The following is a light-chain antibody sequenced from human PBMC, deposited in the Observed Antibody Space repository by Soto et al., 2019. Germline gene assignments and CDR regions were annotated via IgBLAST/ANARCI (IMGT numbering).Light chain of an antibody. CDR1: SSNIGSHV. CDR2: NNN. Sequence: QSVLTQPPSASGTPGQRVTISCSGSSSNIGSHVVYWYQQLAGTAPKLLMYNNNQRPSGVPDRFSGSKSGTSDSLAISGLQSEDEADYYCAVWDDSLDGWVCGGGTQLTVL. V-gene: IGLV1-44*01. CDR3: AVWDDSLDGWV. J-gene: IGLJ3*02.